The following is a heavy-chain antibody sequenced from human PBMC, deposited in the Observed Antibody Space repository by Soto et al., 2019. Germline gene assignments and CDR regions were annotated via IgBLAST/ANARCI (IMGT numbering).Heavy chain of an antibody. CDR3: VRDGTKTLRDWFDP. CDR2: IYATGTT. V-gene: IGHV4-4*07. J-gene: IGHJ5*02. CDR1: GASISGFY. D-gene: IGHD1-1*01. Sequence: SETLSLTCTVSGASISGFYWSWIRKSAGKGLEWIGRIYATGTTDYNPSLKSRVMMSVDTSKKQFSLKLRSVTAADTAVYYCVRDGTKTLRDWFDPWGQGVSVTVSS.